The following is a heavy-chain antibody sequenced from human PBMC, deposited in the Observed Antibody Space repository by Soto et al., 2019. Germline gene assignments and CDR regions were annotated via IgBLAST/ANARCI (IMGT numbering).Heavy chain of an antibody. CDR2: ISSSSSYI. V-gene: IGHV3-21*01. Sequence: GGSLRLSCAASGFTFSSYSMNWVRQAPGKGLEWVSSISSSSSYIYYADSVKGRFTISRDNAKNSLYLQMNSLRAEDTAVYYCAAAGIAGWFDPWGQGTLVTVSS. J-gene: IGHJ5*02. CDR1: GFTFSSYS. CDR3: AAAGIAGWFDP. D-gene: IGHD6-13*01.